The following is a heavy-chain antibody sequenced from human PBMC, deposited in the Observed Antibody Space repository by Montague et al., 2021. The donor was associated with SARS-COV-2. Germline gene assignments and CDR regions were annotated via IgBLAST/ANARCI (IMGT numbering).Heavy chain of an antibody. J-gene: IGHJ4*02. V-gene: IGHV4-39*01. D-gene: IGHD6-19*01. CDR2: IYYSGST. Sequence: SETLSPTCTVSGGSISSSSYYWGWIRQPPGKGLEWIGSIYYSGSTYYNPSLKSRVTISVDTSKNQFSLKLSSVTAADTAVYYCARQRRGGLVSTPRFFDYWGQGTLVTVSP. CDR1: GGSISSSSYY. CDR3: ARQRRGGLVSTPRFFDY.